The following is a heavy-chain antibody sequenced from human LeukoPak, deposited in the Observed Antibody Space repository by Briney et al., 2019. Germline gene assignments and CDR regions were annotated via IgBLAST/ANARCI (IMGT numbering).Heavy chain of an antibody. CDR1: GFTFSNAW. J-gene: IGHJ4*02. CDR3: TTAPAYSGSYWRPFDY. Sequence: GGSLRLSCAASGFTFSNAWMSWVRQAPGKGLEWFGRIKSKTDGGTTDYAAPVKGRFTISRDDSKNTLYLQMNSLKTDDPAVYYCTTAPAYSGSYWRPFDYWGQGTLVTVSS. V-gene: IGHV3-15*01. CDR2: IKSKTDGGTT. D-gene: IGHD1-26*01.